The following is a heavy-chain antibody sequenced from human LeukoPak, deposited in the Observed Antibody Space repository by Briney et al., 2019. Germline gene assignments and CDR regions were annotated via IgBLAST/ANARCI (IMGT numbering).Heavy chain of an antibody. D-gene: IGHD3-10*01. CDR2: ISSSSSYI. J-gene: IGHJ4*02. CDR3: AKDQYYSGSGGFDY. CDR1: GFTFSDYS. V-gene: IGHV3-21*04. Sequence: PGGSLRLSCAASGFTFSDYSMNWVRQAPGKGLEWVSSISSSSSYIYYADSVKGRFTISRDHSKNTLYLQMNSLRVEDTAVYYCAKDQYYSGSGGFDYWGQGTLVTVSS.